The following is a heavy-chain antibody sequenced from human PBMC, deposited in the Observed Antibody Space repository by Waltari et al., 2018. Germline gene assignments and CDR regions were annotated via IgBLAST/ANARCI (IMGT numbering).Heavy chain of an antibody. D-gene: IGHD2-15*01. J-gene: IGHJ3*02. CDR2: GGT. V-gene: IGHV1-2*02. CDR3: ARELGSSGGAFDI. Sequence: GGTNYAQKFQGRVTMTRDTSNSTAYMELSRLRSDDTAVYYCARELGSSGGAFDIWGQGTMVTVSS.